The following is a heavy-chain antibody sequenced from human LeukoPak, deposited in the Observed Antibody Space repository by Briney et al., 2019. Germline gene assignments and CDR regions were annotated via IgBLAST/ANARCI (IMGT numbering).Heavy chain of an antibody. D-gene: IGHD3-10*01. Sequence: GGSLRLSCAASGFTFSSYEMNWVRQAPGKALEGASYISSSGSTIYYADSVKGRFTISRENAKNSLYLQMNSLRAEDTAVYYCARDAYYGSGSYYNPPSYWGQGTLVTVSS. CDR3: ARDAYYGSGSYYNPPSY. CDR1: GFTFSSYE. V-gene: IGHV3-48*03. CDR2: ISSSGSTI. J-gene: IGHJ4*02.